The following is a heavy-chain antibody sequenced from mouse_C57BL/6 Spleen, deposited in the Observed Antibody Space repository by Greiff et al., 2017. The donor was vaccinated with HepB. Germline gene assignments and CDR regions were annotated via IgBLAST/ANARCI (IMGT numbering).Heavy chain of an antibody. Sequence: VQLQQSGAELARPGASVKLSCKASGYTFTSYGISWVKQRTGQGLEWIGEIYPRSGNTYYNEKFKGKATLTADKSSSTAYMELRSLTSEDSAVYFCAYYGSSYGYAMDYWGQGTSVTVSS. CDR2: IYPRSGNT. V-gene: IGHV1-81*01. J-gene: IGHJ4*01. D-gene: IGHD1-1*01. CDR1: GYTFTSYG. CDR3: AYYGSSYGYAMDY.